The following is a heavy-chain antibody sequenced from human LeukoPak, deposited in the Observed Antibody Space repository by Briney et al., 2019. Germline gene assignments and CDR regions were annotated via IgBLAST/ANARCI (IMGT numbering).Heavy chain of an antibody. J-gene: IGHJ4*02. CDR1: GGSLSSGGYY. V-gene: IGHV4-31*03. CDR2: IYYSGST. Sequence: SQTLSLTCTVSGGSLSSGGYYWGWLRQHPGKGLEWIGYIYYSGSTYYNPSLKSRVTISVDTSKNQFSLKLSSVIAADTAVYYCARGTYDCYFDYWGQGTLVTVSS. CDR3: ARGTYDCYFDY. D-gene: IGHD2-21*02.